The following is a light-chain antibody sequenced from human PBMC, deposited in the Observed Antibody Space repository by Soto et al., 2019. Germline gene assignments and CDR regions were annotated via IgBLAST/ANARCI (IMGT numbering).Light chain of an antibody. V-gene: IGLV1-40*01. CDR2: GSS. J-gene: IGLJ2*01. CDR1: SSNLGAGHV. Sequence: QSVLTQPPSVSGAPGQRVTISFTGSSSNLGAGHVVHWYQQFPGRDPNPLIYGSSNRPSGVPDRFSGSKSGTSAALAITGLQAEDEADYYCQSYDNGLSASGFGGGTKLTV. CDR3: QSYDNGLSASG.